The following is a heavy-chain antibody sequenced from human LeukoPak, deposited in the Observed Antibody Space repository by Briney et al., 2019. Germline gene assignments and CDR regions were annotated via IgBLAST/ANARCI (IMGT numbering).Heavy chain of an antibody. CDR2: IIPILGIA. CDR1: GGTFSSYA. D-gene: IGHD6-13*01. CDR3: ARDISVDSWGYYYYGMDV. J-gene: IGHJ6*02. Sequence: SVKVSCKASGGTFSSYAISWVRQAPGQGLEWMGRIIPILGIANYAQKFQGRVTITADKSTSTAYMELSSLRSEDAAVYYCARDISVDSWGYYYYGMDVWGQGTTVTVSS. V-gene: IGHV1-69*04.